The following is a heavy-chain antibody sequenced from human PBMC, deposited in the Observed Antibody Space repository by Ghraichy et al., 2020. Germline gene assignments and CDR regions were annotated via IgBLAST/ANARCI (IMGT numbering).Heavy chain of an antibody. CDR3: AKDRDYYDSSGYYFNDFDI. J-gene: IGHJ3*02. CDR2: IGGSGSRT. D-gene: IGHD3-22*01. V-gene: IGHV3-23*01. Sequence: GESLNISCAASAFTFSNYAMTWVRQAPGKGLEWVSTIGGSGSRTYYTDSVKGRFTISRDNSNNTLYLQMNSLRAEDTAVYYCAKDRDYYDSSGYYFNDFDIWGQGTPVTVSS. CDR1: AFTFSNYA.